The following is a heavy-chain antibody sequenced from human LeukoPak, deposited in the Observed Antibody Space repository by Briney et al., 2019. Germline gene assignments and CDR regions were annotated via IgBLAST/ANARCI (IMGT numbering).Heavy chain of an antibody. CDR3: ARLVVNSIAAAGDY. Sequence: ASVKVSCKASGYTFTSYDINWVRQATGQGLEWMGWINPNSGGTNYAQKFQGRVTMTRDTSISTAYMELSRLRSDDTAVYYCARLVVNSIAAAGDYWGQGTLVTVSS. J-gene: IGHJ4*02. D-gene: IGHD6-13*01. CDR2: INPNSGGT. CDR1: GYTFTSYD. V-gene: IGHV1-2*02.